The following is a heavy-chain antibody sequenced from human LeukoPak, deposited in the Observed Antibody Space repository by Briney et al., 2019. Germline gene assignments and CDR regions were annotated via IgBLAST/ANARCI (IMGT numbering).Heavy chain of an antibody. CDR2: INHSGST. V-gene: IGHV4-34*01. CDR3: ARTPTIFGVVLLYYFDY. J-gene: IGHJ4*02. D-gene: IGHD3-3*01. CDR1: GGSFSGDY. Sequence: SETLSLTCAVYGGSFSGDYWSWIRQPPGKGLEWIGEINHSGSTNYNPSLKSRVTISVDTSKNQFSLKLSSVTAADTAVYYCARTPTIFGVVLLYYFDYWGQGTLVTVSS.